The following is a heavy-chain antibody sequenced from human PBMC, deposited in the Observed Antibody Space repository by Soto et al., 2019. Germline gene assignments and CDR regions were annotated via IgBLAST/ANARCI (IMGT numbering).Heavy chain of an antibody. CDR2: IYSGGST. V-gene: IGHV3-53*01. CDR3: ARDEICSGGSCYGEYFQH. Sequence: GGSLRLSCAASGFTVSSNYMSWVRQAPGKGLEWVSVIYSGGSTYYADSVKGRFTISRDNSKNTLYLQMNSLRAEDTAVYYCARDEICSGGSCYGEYFQHWGQGTLVTAPQ. D-gene: IGHD2-15*01. CDR1: GFTVSSNY. J-gene: IGHJ1*01.